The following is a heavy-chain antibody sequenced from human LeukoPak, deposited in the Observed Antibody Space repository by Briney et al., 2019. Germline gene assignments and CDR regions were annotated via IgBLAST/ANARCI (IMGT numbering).Heavy chain of an antibody. CDR3: ARDSSLGYSSGWPDY. CDR2: ISAYNGNT. J-gene: IGHJ4*02. D-gene: IGHD6-19*01. V-gene: IGHV1-18*01. CDR1: GYTFTSYG. Sequence: GASVKVSCKASGYTFTSYGISWVRQAPGQGLEWMGWISAYNGNTNYAQKLQGRVTMTTDTSTSTAYMELRSLRSDDTAVYYCARDSSLGYSSGWPDYWGQGTLDTXSS.